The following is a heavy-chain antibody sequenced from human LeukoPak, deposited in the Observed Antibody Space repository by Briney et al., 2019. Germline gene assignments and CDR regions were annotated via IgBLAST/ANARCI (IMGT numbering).Heavy chain of an antibody. Sequence: SETLSLTCTVSGGSISSSSYYWGWIRQPPGKGLEWIGSIYYSGSTYYNPSLKSRVTISVDTSKNQFSLKLSSVTAADTAVYYCARHQPYSIAAAPFDYWGQGTLVTVSS. V-gene: IGHV4-39*01. D-gene: IGHD6-13*01. CDR3: ARHQPYSIAAAPFDY. J-gene: IGHJ4*02. CDR1: GGSISSSSYY. CDR2: IYYSGST.